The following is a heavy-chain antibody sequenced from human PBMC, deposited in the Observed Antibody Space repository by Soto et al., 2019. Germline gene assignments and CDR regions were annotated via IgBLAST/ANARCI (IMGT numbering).Heavy chain of an antibody. Sequence: SETLSLTCTVSGGSISSSSYYWGWIRQPPGKGLEWIGSIYYSGSTYYNPSLKSRVTISVDTSKNQFSLKLSSVTAADTAVYYCTRRRIAVAGTEDYYFDYWGQGTLVTVSS. J-gene: IGHJ4*02. CDR2: IYYSGST. D-gene: IGHD6-19*01. CDR3: TRRRIAVAGTEDYYFDY. CDR1: GGSISSSSYY. V-gene: IGHV4-39*01.